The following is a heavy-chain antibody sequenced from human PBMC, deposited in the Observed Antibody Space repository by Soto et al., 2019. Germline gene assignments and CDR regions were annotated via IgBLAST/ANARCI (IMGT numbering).Heavy chain of an antibody. D-gene: IGHD4-17*01. CDR1: GGSISSGGYS. V-gene: IGHV4-30-2*01. CDR2: LYHGGNT. Sequence: QLQLQESGSGLVKPSQTLSLTCVVSGGSISSGGYSWSWIRQPPGKGLEWIGYLYHGGNTYYNPSMTRRVTISVDSSKNQFSLRLSSVNAADTAVYYCGREREDDYAEYYVSCAMDMWGQRTTVNVSS. J-gene: IGHJ6*02. CDR3: GREREDDYAEYYVSCAMDM.